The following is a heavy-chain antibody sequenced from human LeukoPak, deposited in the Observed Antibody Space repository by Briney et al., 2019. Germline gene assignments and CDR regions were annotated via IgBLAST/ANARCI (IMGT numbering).Heavy chain of an antibody. D-gene: IGHD2-21*01. CDR3: AKAPVTSCRGAYCYPFDS. CDR1: GFTFSSYW. CDR2: INSEGSST. J-gene: IGHJ4*02. Sequence: GGSLRLSCAASGFTFSSYWMHWVRQAPGKGLVWVSRINSEGSSTSYADSVKGRFTISRDNAKNSLYLQMNSLRAEDAAVYFCAKAPVTSCRGAYCYPFDSWGQGTLVTVSS. V-gene: IGHV3-74*01.